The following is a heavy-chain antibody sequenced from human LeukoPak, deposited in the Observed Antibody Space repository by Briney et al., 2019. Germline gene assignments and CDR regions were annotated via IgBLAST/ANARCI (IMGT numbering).Heavy chain of an antibody. CDR1: GTSLSPFH. CDR2: IYFTGTA. V-gene: IGHV4-4*07. J-gene: IGHJ4*02. CDR3: ARDEDNWNNGGFDY. D-gene: IGHD1/OR15-1a*01. Sequence: PSETLSLTCTVSGTSLSPFHWTWFRQPAGQRLEWIGLIYFTGTATLNPSLRSRVAMSVDLAKNQLFLKLASMTAADTAVYYCARDEDNWNNGGFDYWGQGALVTVSS.